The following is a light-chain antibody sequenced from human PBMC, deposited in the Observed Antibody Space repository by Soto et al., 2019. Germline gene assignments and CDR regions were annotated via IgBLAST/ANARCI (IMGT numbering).Light chain of an antibody. CDR3: QQYHNWPPQYT. CDR1: QSVASN. Sequence: EIVMTQSPASLSVSPGDGATLSCRASQSVASNVAWYQQKPGQGPRRLIHGASTRAVGVPARFSGSGSGTDFPLTISSLQSEDFAVYYCQQYHNWPPQYTFGQGTKLQIK. V-gene: IGKV3-15*01. J-gene: IGKJ2*01. CDR2: GAS.